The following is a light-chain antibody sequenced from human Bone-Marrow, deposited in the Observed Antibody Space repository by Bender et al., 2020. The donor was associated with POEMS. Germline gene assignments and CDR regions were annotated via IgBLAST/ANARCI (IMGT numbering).Light chain of an antibody. V-gene: IGLV1-44*01. Sequence: QSVLTQPPSASGTPGQTVTIYCSGSSSNIGTHTVSWYQQHPGSAPKLLVYSNIHRPSGVPDRFSGSKSGTSASLAISGLQSEDEADYYCSAWDDSLEVFGTGTKVTVL. CDR1: SSNIGTHT. J-gene: IGLJ1*01. CDR3: SAWDDSLEV. CDR2: SNI.